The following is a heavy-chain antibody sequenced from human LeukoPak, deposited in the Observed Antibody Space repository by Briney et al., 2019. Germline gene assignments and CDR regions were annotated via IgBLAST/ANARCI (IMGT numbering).Heavy chain of an antibody. Sequence: SGGSLRLSCAASGFTFSSYAMSWVRQAPGKGLEWVSAISGSGGSTYYADSVKGRFTISRDNSKNTLYLQMNSLRAEDTAVYYCAMLAYCCITIFGVPWFDPWGQGTLVTVSS. CDR3: AMLAYCCITIFGVPWFDP. V-gene: IGHV3-23*01. D-gene: IGHD3-3*01. J-gene: IGHJ5*02. CDR2: ISGSGGST. CDR1: GFTFSSYA.